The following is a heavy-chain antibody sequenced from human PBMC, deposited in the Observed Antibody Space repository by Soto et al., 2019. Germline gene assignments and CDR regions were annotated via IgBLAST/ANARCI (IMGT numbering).Heavy chain of an antibody. CDR2: IYYSGYT. Sequence: SETLSLTCTVSGGSIRSSIYYWGWIRRPPGKGLEWIGSIYYSGYTYYNPSLKSRVTISVDTSKNQFSLKLSSVTAADTAVYYCARHNGPLYVGYYYDMDVWGQGTTVTVSS. D-gene: IGHD3-16*01. V-gene: IGHV4-39*01. J-gene: IGHJ6*02. CDR3: ARHNGPLYVGYYYDMDV. CDR1: GGSIRSSIYY.